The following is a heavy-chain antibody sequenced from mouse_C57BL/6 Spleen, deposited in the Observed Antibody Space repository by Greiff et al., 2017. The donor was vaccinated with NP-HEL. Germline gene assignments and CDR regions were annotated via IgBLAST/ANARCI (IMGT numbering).Heavy chain of an antibody. J-gene: IGHJ2*01. CDR2: FDPEDGDT. Sequence: EVQLQQSGAELVKPGASVKLSCTASGFNIKDYYMHWVKQRTEQGLEWIGRFDPEDGDTKYAPKFKGKATITADTSSNTASLQLSSLTSEDTAVYYCARKYGLYYFDYWGQGTTLTVSS. D-gene: IGHD2-10*02. V-gene: IGHV14-2*01. CDR1: GFNIKDYY. CDR3: ARKYGLYYFDY.